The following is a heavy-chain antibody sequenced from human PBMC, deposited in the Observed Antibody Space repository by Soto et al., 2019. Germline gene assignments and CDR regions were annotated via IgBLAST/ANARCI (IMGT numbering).Heavy chain of an antibody. CDR1: GFTFSSYG. CDR2: ISYDGSNK. V-gene: IGHV3-30*18. CDR3: AKGTFGSKEDYYYYGMDV. D-gene: IGHD3-10*01. J-gene: IGHJ6*02. Sequence: GGSLRLSXAASGFTFSSYGMHWVRQAPGKGLEWVAVISYDGSNKYYADSVKGRFTISRDNSKNTLYLQMNSLRAEDTAVYYCAKGTFGSKEDYYYYGMDVWGQGTTVTVSS.